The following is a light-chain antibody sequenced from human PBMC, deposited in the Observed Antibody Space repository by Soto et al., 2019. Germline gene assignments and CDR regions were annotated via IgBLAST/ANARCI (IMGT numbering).Light chain of an antibody. CDR2: EVT. CDR3: CSYAGSGTFYV. J-gene: IGLJ1*01. V-gene: IGLV2-23*02. Sequence: QSALTQPASVSGSPGQSIALSCTGTSSDVGRNNHVSWYQQHPGKAPKLMIYEVTQRPSGVSDRFSGSKSGNTASLTISGLQAEDEADYYCCSYAGSGTFYVFGTGTKVTVL. CDR1: SSDVGRNNH.